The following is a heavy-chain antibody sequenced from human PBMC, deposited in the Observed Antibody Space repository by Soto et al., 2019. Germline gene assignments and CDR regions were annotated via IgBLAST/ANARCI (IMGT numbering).Heavy chain of an antibody. J-gene: IGHJ4*02. CDR2: SNPSDRST. D-gene: IGHD3-10*01. CDR1: GYAFTSYF. V-gene: IGHV1-46*01. CDR3: ATAISLVRRVITWPIDY. Sequence: QVQLVQSGAEVKKPGASVKVSCKASGYAFTSYFMHWVRQAPGQGLEWMGISNPSDRSTSYVPKFQGRVTMTRDTSTSTVYMEMSSLRSEDTAVYYCATAISLVRRVITWPIDYWGQGTLVTVSS.